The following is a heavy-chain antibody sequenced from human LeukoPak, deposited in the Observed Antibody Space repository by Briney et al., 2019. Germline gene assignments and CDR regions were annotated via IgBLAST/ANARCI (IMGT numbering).Heavy chain of an antibody. V-gene: IGHV3-23*01. CDR2: ISGSGGSP. CDR1: RFTFNSYA. J-gene: IGHJ3*02. D-gene: IGHD1-26*01. CDR3: AKGSGSYDGILDI. Sequence: PGGSLRLSCAASRFTFNSYAMSWVRQAPGKGLEWVSGISGSGGSPFYADSVKGRFTISGDNSKNMLYLQMNSLRAEDTAVYYCAKGSGSYDGILDIWGQGTLVTVSS.